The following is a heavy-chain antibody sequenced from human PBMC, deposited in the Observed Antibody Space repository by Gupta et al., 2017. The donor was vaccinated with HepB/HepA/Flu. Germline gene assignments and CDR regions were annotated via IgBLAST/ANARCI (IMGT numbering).Heavy chain of an antibody. CDR1: GFDFDNFH. CDR2: INWNGDNT. CDR3: ARTGPYYYFALDV. D-gene: IGHD3-3*01. Sequence: EEQLVESGEGMTRRGGTLRLSCRVSGFDFDNFHMHWVRQAPGKGLEWVAGINWNGDNTDYADSVKGRFTISRDNDKNSLFLQMNSLRVEDTALYHCARTGPYYYFALDVWGPGATVTVSS. J-gene: IGHJ6*02. V-gene: IGHV3-20*01.